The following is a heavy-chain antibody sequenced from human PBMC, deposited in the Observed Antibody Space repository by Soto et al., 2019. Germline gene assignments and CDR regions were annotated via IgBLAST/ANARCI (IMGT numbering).Heavy chain of an antibody. CDR3: AKDVVVGATPGLGDYYYYYGMDV. V-gene: IGHV3-30*18. CDR1: GFTFSSYG. Sequence: QVQLVESGGGVVQPGRSLRLSCAASGFTFSSYGMHWVRQAPGKGLEWVAVISYDGSNKYYADSVKGRFTISRDNSKNTLYLQMNSLRAEDTAVYYCAKDVVVGATPGLGDYYYYYGMDVWGHGTTVTVSS. D-gene: IGHD1-26*01. CDR2: ISYDGSNK. J-gene: IGHJ6*02.